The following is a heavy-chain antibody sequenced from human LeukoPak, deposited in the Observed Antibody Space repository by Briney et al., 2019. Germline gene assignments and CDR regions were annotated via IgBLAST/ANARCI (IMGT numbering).Heavy chain of an antibody. CDR2: IVVGSGNT. CDR3: ATYERGAQLV. Sequence: SVKVSCKASGSTFTSSAMQWVRQARGQRLEWIGWIVVGSGNTNYAQKFQERVTITRDMSTSTAYMELSSLRSEDTAVYYCATYERGAQLVWGQGTLVTVSS. D-gene: IGHD6-13*01. J-gene: IGHJ4*02. CDR1: GSTFTSSA. V-gene: IGHV1-58*02.